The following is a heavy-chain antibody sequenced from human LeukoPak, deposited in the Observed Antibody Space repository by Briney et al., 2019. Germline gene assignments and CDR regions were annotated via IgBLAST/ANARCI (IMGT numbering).Heavy chain of an antibody. D-gene: IGHD3-9*01. Sequence: PGGSLRLSCAASGFTFSSYWMHWVRQAPGKGLVWVSRINSDGSNTNYADSVKGRFTISRDNAKNSLYLQMNSLRAEDTAVYYCARDLRYYDILTGYYNLYYFDYWGQGTLVTVSS. V-gene: IGHV3-74*01. J-gene: IGHJ4*02. CDR3: ARDLRYYDILTGYYNLYYFDY. CDR1: GFTFSSYW. CDR2: INSDGSNT.